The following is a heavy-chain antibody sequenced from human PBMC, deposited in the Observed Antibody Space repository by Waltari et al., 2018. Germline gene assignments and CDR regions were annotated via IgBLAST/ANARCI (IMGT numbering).Heavy chain of an antibody. V-gene: IGHV3-23*04. D-gene: IGHD2-15*01. CDR1: GFTFSSYA. Sequence: EVQVVESGGGLVQPGGSLRLSCVASGFTFSSYAITWVRQAPGKGREWVAGISGYGTGTNYADSGKGRFSLARDNSKNTVYLEMNNLRVDDTAVYFCARVTLGGYPNGMDVWGQGTTVTVSS. CDR3: ARVTLGGYPNGMDV. CDR2: ISGYGTGT. J-gene: IGHJ6*02.